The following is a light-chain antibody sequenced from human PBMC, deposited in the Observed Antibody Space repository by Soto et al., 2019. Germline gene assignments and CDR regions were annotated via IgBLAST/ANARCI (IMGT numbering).Light chain of an antibody. Sequence: EIVLTQSPATLSVSLGDSATLSCRARQSVSLSLAWYQMRPGQPPRLLIYGASTRAADIPARFSGSGSGTDFALIISSLQSEDCAVYFCQQYHIWPAWAFGQGTKVELK. CDR1: QSVSLS. V-gene: IGKV3-15*01. CDR3: QQYHIWPAWA. J-gene: IGKJ1*01. CDR2: GAS.